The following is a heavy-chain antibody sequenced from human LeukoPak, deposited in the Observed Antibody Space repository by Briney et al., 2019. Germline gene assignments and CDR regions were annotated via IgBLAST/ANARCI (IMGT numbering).Heavy chain of an antibody. J-gene: IGHJ4*02. V-gene: IGHV3-64D*09. Sequence: GGSLRLSCSASGFTFSSYAMYWVRQAPGKRLEYASSISSNGAGTLYADSVKGRFTISRDNSRNTLYLQMSSLRPEDTVVYYCVKVQDGSTFDYWGQGSLVTVSS. CDR3: VKVQDGSTFDY. CDR2: ISSNGAGT. D-gene: IGHD5-24*01. CDR1: GFTFSSYA.